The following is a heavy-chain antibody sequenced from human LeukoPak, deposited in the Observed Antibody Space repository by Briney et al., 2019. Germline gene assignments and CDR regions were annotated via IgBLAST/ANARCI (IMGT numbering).Heavy chain of an antibody. V-gene: IGHV3-21*01. J-gene: IGHJ5*02. D-gene: IGHD6-13*01. Sequence: GGSLRLSCAASGFTFSSYAMSWVRQAPGKGLEWVSSISSSSSYIYYADSVKGRFTISRDNAKNSLYLQMNSLRAEDMAVYYCARAGRIAAAGTGNWFDPWGQGTLVTVSS. CDR2: ISSSSSYI. CDR3: ARAGRIAAAGTGNWFDP. CDR1: GFTFSSYA.